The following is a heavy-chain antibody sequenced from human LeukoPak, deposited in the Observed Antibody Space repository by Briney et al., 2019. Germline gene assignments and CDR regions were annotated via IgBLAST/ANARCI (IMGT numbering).Heavy chain of an antibody. CDR3: ARDRRVYYYDSSGHTRNMDV. D-gene: IGHD3-22*01. Sequence: SVKVSCKASGGTFSSYAISWVRQAPGQGLEWMGGIIPIFGTANYAQKFQGRVTITADESTSTAYMELSSLRSEDTAVYYCARDRRVYYYDSSGHTRNMDVWGKGTTVTVSS. CDR2: IIPIFGTA. V-gene: IGHV1-69*13. J-gene: IGHJ6*03. CDR1: GGTFSSYA.